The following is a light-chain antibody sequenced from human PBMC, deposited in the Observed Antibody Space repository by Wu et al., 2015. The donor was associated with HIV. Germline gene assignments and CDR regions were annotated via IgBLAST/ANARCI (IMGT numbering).Light chain of an antibody. V-gene: IGKV3-15*01. CDR1: QSISTN. Sequence: EIVMTQSPATLSVSPGERVTLSCRASQSISTNLAWYQQKPGQAPILLIYGASLRATGIPARFSGSGSGTEFTLTITSLQSEDSAIYYCQRYSSWPTFGGGTKVAIK. J-gene: IGKJ4*01. CDR2: GAS. CDR3: QRYSSWPT.